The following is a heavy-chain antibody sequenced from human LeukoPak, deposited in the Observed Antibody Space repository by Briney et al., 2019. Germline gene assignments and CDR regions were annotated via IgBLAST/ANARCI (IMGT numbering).Heavy chain of an antibody. CDR2: INPKNGAT. J-gene: IGHJ4*02. D-gene: IGHD4-17*01. CDR3: ARELIMTTVTRDY. Sequence: ASMKVSCKCSGYTFSDYYVHWVRQAPGQGLEWMGWINPKNGATKYARKFLGRVTMTRDTSIDTVYMELSRLRSDDTAVYYCARELIMTTVTRDYWGQGTLVTVSS. CDR1: GYTFSDYY. V-gene: IGHV1-2*02.